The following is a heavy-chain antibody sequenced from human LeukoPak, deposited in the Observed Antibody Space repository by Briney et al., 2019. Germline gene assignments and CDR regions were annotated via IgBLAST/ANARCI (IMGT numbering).Heavy chain of an antibody. CDR1: GYTFSVYY. CDR2: INPNSGDT. V-gene: IGHV1-2*02. D-gene: IGHD3-10*01. J-gene: IGHJ4*02. Sequence: GASVKVSCKASGYTFSVYYMHWVRQAPGQGLEWMGWINPNSGDTNYAQSFQGRVTMTRDMSINTAYMELVRLRSDDTALYYCARDFAGDALDSWGQGTLVTVSS. CDR3: ARDFAGDALDS.